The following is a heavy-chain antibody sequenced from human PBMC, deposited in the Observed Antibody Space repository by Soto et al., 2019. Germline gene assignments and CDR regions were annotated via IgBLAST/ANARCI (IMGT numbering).Heavy chain of an antibody. Sequence: VQLVESGGGLVQPGGSLRLSCAASGFTFSSYWMPWVRQAPGKGLVWVSRINSDGSSTSYADSVKGRFTISRDNAKNTLYLQMNSLRAEDTAVYYCARVYCSGGSCYHRDYWGQGTLVTVSS. J-gene: IGHJ4*02. CDR2: INSDGSST. D-gene: IGHD2-15*01. CDR3: ARVYCSGGSCYHRDY. V-gene: IGHV3-74*01. CDR1: GFTFSSYW.